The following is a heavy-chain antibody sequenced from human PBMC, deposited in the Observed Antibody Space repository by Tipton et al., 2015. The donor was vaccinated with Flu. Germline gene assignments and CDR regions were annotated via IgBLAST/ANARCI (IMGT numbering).Heavy chain of an antibody. V-gene: IGHV5-51*04. CDR2: IHPDASDT. CDR1: GYFFTSYW. Sequence: QLVQSGAEVKKPGESLMISCKTSGYFFTSYWIAWVRQVPGKGLEWMGMIHPDASDTRYSPSFQGHVTMSADKPIRTAYLHVSSLKASDTAMYYCARRIVATIWAFDVWGQGTMVTVSS. J-gene: IGHJ3*01. CDR3: ARRIVATIWAFDV. D-gene: IGHD5-12*01.